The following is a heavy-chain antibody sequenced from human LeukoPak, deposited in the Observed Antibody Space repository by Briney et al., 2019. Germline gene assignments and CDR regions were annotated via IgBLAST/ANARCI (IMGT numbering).Heavy chain of an antibody. CDR1: GFTFSSYS. CDR2: ISSSSSYI. Sequence: GGSLRLSCAASGFTFSSYSMNWVRQAPGKGLEWVSSISSSSSYIYYADSVKGRFTISRDNAKNSLCLQMNSLRAEDTAVYYCASRGVVGATARAGGYWGQGTLVTVSS. J-gene: IGHJ4*02. V-gene: IGHV3-21*01. D-gene: IGHD1-26*01. CDR3: ASRGVVGATARAGGY.